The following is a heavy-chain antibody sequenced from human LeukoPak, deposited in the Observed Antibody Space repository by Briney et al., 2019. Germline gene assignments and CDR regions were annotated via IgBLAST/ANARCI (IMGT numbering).Heavy chain of an antibody. J-gene: IGHJ4*02. CDR1: GGSISSYY. Sequence: PSDTLSLTCTVSGGSISSYYWSWIRQPPGKGLEWIGYIYYSGSTNYNPSLKSRVTISVDTSKNQFSLKLSSVTAADTAVYYCAGHGRYYFDYWGQGTLVTVSS. D-gene: IGHD1-26*01. CDR3: AGHGRYYFDY. CDR2: IYYSGST. V-gene: IGHV4-59*01.